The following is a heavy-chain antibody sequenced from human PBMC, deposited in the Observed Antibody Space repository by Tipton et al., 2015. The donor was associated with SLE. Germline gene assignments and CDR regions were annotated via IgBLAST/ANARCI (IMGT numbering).Heavy chain of an antibody. CDR1: GGAFSGFY. V-gene: IGHV4-34*01. CDR3: ATQRAFLQGPCRI. Sequence: TLSLTCNVSGGAFSGFYWRWIRQTPGKGLEWLAEINHSGSANYNPSLKSPVRVSVDTSKNEFSLSLTSVTAADTAVYYCATQRAFLQGPCRIWGQGTLVSVSS. J-gene: IGHJ4*02. CDR2: INHSGSA. D-gene: IGHD2/OR15-2a*01.